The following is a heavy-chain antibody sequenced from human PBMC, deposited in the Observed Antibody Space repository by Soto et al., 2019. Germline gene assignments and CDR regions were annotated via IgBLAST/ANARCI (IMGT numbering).Heavy chain of an antibody. D-gene: IGHD2-2*01. J-gene: IGHJ6*03. V-gene: IGHV3-7*01. CDR1: GFTFSSYW. CDR3: ARDPICSSTSCYLYYYYYYMDV. CDR2: IKQDGSGK. Sequence: GGSLRLSCAASGFTFSSYWMSWVRQAPGKGLEWVATIKQDGSGKYYVDSVKGRFTISRDNAKNSLYLQMNSLRAEDTAVYDCARDPICSSTSCYLYYYYYYMDVWGKGTTVTVSS.